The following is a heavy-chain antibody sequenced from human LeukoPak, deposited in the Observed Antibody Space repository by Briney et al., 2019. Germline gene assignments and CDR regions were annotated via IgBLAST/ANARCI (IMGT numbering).Heavy chain of an antibody. CDR2: INYSGNT. CDR1: GGSLSGYY. CDR3: ARRGTAYCRGGNCYSDKYFDY. V-gene: IGHV4-34*01. D-gene: IGHD2-15*01. Sequence: SETLSLTCAVYGGSLSGYYWTWIRQTPGKGPEWIGEINYSGNTNYNRSLKSRVTISADTSKNQFSLRLSSVTAADTAVYYCARRGTAYCRGGNCYSDKYFDYWGQGTQVTVSS. J-gene: IGHJ4*02.